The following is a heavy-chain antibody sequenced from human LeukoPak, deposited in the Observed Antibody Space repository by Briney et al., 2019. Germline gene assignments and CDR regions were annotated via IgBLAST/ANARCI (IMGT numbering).Heavy chain of an antibody. J-gene: IGHJ4*02. CDR1: GFTFGSHA. D-gene: IGHD5-18*01. CDR3: GKTTVGYSSGQKPAWPVDY. V-gene: IGHV3-23*01. Sequence: GGSLRLSCEASGFTFGSHAMYWVRQAPGKGLEWVAGIFGSGGSPHYAGPVKGRFTISRDNSRNTVYLQINSLRAEDTAVYYCGKTTVGYSSGQKPAWPVDYWGQGTLVTVSS. CDR2: IFGSGGSP.